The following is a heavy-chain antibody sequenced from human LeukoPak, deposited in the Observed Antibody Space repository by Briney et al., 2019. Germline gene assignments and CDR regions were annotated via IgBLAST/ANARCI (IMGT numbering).Heavy chain of an antibody. D-gene: IGHD2-21*01. J-gene: IGHJ6*02. CDR1: GFTFSSYG. CDR3: ARDLLGDYYYYGMDV. V-gene: IGHV3-30*02. CDR2: IRYDGSNK. Sequence: GGSLRLSCAASGFTFSSYGMHWVRQAPGKGLEWVAFIRYDGSNKYYADSVKGRFTISRDNSKNTLYLQMNSLRAEDTAVYYCARDLLGDYYYYGMDVWGQGTTVTVSS.